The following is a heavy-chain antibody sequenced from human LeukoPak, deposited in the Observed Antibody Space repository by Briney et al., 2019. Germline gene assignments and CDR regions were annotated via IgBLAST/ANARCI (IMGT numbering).Heavy chain of an antibody. CDR1: GGSISSYY. CDR3: ARGGRVTVTNAEYFQH. D-gene: IGHD4-17*01. CDR2: IYYSGST. Sequence: SETLSLTCTVSGGSISSYYWSWIRQPPGKGLEWIGYIYYSGSTNYNPSLKSRVTISVDTSKNQFSLKLSSVTAADTAVYYCARGGRVTVTNAEYFQHWGQGTLVTVSS. V-gene: IGHV4-59*01. J-gene: IGHJ1*01.